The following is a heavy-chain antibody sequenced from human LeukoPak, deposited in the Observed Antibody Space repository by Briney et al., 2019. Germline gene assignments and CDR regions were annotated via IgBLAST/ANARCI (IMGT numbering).Heavy chain of an antibody. CDR2: ISGSGGST. CDR3: AKVSSSGPLRY. V-gene: IGHV3-23*01. J-gene: IGHJ4*02. Sequence: GGSLRLSCAASGFTFSSYAMSWVRQAPGKGLEWVSAISGSGGSTNYADSVKGRFTISRDNSKNTLYLQMNSLRAEDTAVYYCAKVSSSGPLRYWGQGTLVTVSS. D-gene: IGHD6-19*01. CDR1: GFTFSSYA.